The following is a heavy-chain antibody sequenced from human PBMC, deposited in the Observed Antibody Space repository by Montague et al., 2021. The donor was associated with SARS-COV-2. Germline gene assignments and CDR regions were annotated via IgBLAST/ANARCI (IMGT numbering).Heavy chain of an antibody. V-gene: IGHV4-39*01. CDR2: IYYSGST. D-gene: IGHD3-22*01. Sequence: SETLSLTCTVSGGSISSSSYYWGWIRQPPGKGLEWIGSIYYSGSTYYNPSLKSRVTISVATSKNQFSLKLSSVTAADTALYYCASPTYYYDSSGSDAFDIWGQGRMVTVSS. CDR1: GGSISSSSYY. J-gene: IGHJ3*02. CDR3: ASPTYYYDSSGSDAFDI.